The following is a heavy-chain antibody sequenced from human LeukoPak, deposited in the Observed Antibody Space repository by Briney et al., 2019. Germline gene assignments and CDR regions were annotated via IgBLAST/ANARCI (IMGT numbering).Heavy chain of an antibody. V-gene: IGHV3-30*18. D-gene: IGHD3-16*02. Sequence: GGSLRLSCAASGFTFSTYALHWVRRPPAKGLEGGALISYDGSNNYYADSVKGRFTISRDNSKNTLYLQMNSLRAEDTAVFYCAKVSGFKITFGGVIDWGQGTPVTVSS. CDR2: ISYDGSNN. CDR3: AKVSGFKITFGGVID. J-gene: IGHJ4*02. CDR1: GFTFSTYA.